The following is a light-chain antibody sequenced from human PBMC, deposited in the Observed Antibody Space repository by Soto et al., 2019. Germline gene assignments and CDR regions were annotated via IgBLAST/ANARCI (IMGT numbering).Light chain of an antibody. CDR1: QSVDSRY. J-gene: IGKJ4*01. Sequence: EIVLTQSPGTLSLSPGERATLSCRASQSVDSRYSAWYQQKPGQAPRLLIYGASNRATGIADRFSGSGSGTDFTLTISRLEPEDFAVYYCQQYGSIPITFGGGTKVEIK. V-gene: IGKV3-20*01. CDR2: GAS. CDR3: QQYGSIPIT.